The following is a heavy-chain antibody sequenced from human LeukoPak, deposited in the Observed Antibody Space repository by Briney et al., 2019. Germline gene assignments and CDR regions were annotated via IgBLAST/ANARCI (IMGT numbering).Heavy chain of an antibody. Sequence: GTSVKVSCKASGFTFTSSAMQWVRQARGQRLEWIGWIVVGSGNTNYAQKFQERVTITRDMSTSTAYMELSSLRSEDTAVYYCAAGSSGYYSPAAFDIWGQGTMVTVSS. V-gene: IGHV1-58*02. CDR2: IVVGSGNT. D-gene: IGHD3-22*01. CDR3: AAGSSGYYSPAAFDI. CDR1: GFTFTSSA. J-gene: IGHJ3*02.